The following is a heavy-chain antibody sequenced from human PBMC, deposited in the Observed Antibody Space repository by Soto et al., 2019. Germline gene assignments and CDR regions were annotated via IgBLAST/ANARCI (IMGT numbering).Heavy chain of an antibody. V-gene: IGHV4-34*01. CDR2: INHSGST. CDR1: GGSFSGYY. D-gene: IGHD6-13*01. CDR3: ARGRVGAHSSSWYGRYWFDP. J-gene: IGHJ5*02. Sequence: SETLSLTCAVYGGSFSGYYWSWIRQPPGKGLEWIGEINHSGSTNYNPSLKSRVTISVDTSKNQFSLKLSSVTAADTAVYYCARGRVGAHSSSWYGRYWFDPWGQGTLVTVSS.